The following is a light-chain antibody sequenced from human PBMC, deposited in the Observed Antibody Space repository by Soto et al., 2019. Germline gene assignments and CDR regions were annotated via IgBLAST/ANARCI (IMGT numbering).Light chain of an antibody. J-gene: IGLJ2*01. Sequence: QAVVTQEPSFSVSPGGTVTLTCALSSGSVSTSYYASWYQQTPGQAPRTLIYNTNTRPSGVPDRFSGFILGNKAALTITGAQADDESDYYCLLSMGSGISVFGGGTKVTVL. CDR2: NTN. CDR3: LLSMGSGISV. V-gene: IGLV8-61*01. CDR1: SGSVSTSYY.